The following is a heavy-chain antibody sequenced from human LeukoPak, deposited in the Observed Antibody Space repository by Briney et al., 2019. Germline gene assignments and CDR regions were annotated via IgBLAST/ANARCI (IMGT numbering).Heavy chain of an antibody. CDR2: ISSSSSTI. CDR1: GFTFSSYS. Sequence: GVLRLSCAASGFTFSSYSMNWVRQAPGKGLEWVSYISSSSSTIYYADSVKGRFTISRDNAKNSLYLQMNSLRDEDTAVYYCARDLSYGDQNLFDYWGQGTLVTVSS. CDR3: ARDLSYGDQNLFDY. J-gene: IGHJ4*02. V-gene: IGHV3-48*02. D-gene: IGHD4-17*01.